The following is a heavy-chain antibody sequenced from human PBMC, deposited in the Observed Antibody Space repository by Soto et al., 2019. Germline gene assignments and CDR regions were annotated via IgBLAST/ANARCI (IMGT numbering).Heavy chain of an antibody. V-gene: IGHV4-30-2*01. J-gene: IGHJ4*02. Sequence: QLPLQESGSGLVKPSQTLSLTCAVSGGSISSGGYSWSWLRQPPGKGLEWIGYIYHSGSTYYNPYLTRRVTISVDRSKNQFSMKLSSVTAADTAVYYFSRVPDYWGQGTLVTVST. CDR2: IYHSGST. CDR1: GGSISSGGYS. CDR3: SRVPDY.